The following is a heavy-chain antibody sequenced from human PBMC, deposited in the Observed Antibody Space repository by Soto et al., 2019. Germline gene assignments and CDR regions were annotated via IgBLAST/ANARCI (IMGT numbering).Heavy chain of an antibody. V-gene: IGHV1-18*01. CDR2: ISAYNGNT. CDR3: AREGYCSGGSCYWDYFDY. Sequence: ASVKVSCKASGYTFTSYGISWVRQAPGQGLEWMGWISAYNGNTNYAQKLQGRVTMTTDTSTSTAYMELRSLRSDDTAVYYCAREGYCSGGSCYWDYFDYWGQGTLVTVSS. D-gene: IGHD2-15*01. J-gene: IGHJ4*02. CDR1: GYTFTSYG.